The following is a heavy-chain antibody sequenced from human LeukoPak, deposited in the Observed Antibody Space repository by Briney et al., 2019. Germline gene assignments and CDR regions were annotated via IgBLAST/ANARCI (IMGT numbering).Heavy chain of an antibody. CDR2: IIPIFGTA. Sequence: SVKVSXKASGGTFRSYAISWVRQAPGQGLEWMGRIIPIFGTANYAQKFQGRVTITTDESTSTAYMELSSLRSEDTAVYYCASAMEGYPHYMDVWGKGTTVTVSS. CDR1: GGTFRSYA. CDR3: ASAMEGYPHYMDV. J-gene: IGHJ6*03. D-gene: IGHD2-15*01. V-gene: IGHV1-69*05.